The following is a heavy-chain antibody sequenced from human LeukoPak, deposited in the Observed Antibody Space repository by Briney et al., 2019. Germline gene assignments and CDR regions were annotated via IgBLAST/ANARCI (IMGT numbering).Heavy chain of an antibody. Sequence: SETLSLTCTVSGGSISGYYWGWIRQPPGKGLEWIGSTYHSGSTYYNPSLKSRVTISVDTSKNQFSLKLSSVTAADTAVYYCARHIAYCSSTSCYDPTIHPFDYWGQGTLVTVSS. CDR3: ARHIAYCSSTSCYDPTIHPFDY. CDR1: GGSISGYY. V-gene: IGHV4-38-2*02. D-gene: IGHD2-2*01. J-gene: IGHJ4*02. CDR2: TYHSGST.